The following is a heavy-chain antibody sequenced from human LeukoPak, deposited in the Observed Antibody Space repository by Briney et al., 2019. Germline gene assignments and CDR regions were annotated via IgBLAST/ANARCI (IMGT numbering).Heavy chain of an antibody. Sequence: GGSLRLSCAASGFTVSGNYMSWVRQAPGKGLEWVSLIYSGGTTHYADSVKGRFAISRDNSKNTLYLQMNSLRAEDTAVYYCARSSERKYYFDYWGQGILVTVSS. CDR1: GFTVSGNY. CDR2: IYSGGTT. V-gene: IGHV3-53*01. J-gene: IGHJ4*02. D-gene: IGHD3-22*01. CDR3: ARSSERKYYFDY.